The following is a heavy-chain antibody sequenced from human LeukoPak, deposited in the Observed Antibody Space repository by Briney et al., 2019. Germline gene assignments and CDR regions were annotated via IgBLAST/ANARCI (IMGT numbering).Heavy chain of an antibody. CDR1: GDPLNDNLYY. V-gene: IGHV4-30-4*08. J-gene: IGHJ6*02. CDR2: FYSSGST. CDR3: ARGRYSSSWIGNPGYYYYGMDV. D-gene: IGHD6-13*01. Sequence: PSETLSLTCNVSGDPLNDNLYYWGWIRQSPGKGLEWIGAFYSSGSTSSHSSLKSRVTISVDTSKNQFSLKLSSVTAADTAVYYCARGRYSSSWIGNPGYYYYGMDVWGQGTTVTVSS.